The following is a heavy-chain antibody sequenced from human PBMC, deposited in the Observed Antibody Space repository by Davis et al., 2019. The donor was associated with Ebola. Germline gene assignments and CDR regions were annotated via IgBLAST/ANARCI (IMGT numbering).Heavy chain of an antibody. V-gene: IGHV4-39*07. CDR2: INHSGST. D-gene: IGHD2-15*01. J-gene: IGHJ5*02. CDR1: GDSISSGGYC. Sequence: SETLSLTCTVSGDSISSGGYCWTWIRQPPGKGLEWIGEINHSGSTNYNPSLKSRVTISVDTSKNQFSLKLSSVTAADTAVYYCARALGYCRFDPWGQGTLVTVSS. CDR3: ARALGYCRFDP.